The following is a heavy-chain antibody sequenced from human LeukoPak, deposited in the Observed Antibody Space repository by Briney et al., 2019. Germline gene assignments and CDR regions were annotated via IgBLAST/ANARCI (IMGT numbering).Heavy chain of an antibody. CDR2: INPSGGST. CDR3: ARGNKVSGSPVGGAFDI. D-gene: IGHD1-26*01. J-gene: IGHJ3*02. CDR1: GYTLTNFY. V-gene: IGHV1-46*01. Sequence: ASVKVSCKASGYTLTNFYIHWVRQAPGQGLEWMGIINPSGGSTSYAQKFQGRVTMTRDTSTSTVYMELSSLRSEDTAVYYCARGNKVSGSPVGGAFDIWGQGTMVTVSS.